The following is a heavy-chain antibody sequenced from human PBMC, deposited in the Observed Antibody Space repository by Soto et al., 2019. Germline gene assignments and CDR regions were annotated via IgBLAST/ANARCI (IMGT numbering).Heavy chain of an antibody. J-gene: IGHJ4*02. CDR2: ISTYNGNT. D-gene: IGHD1-26*01. Sequence: QVQLVQSGAEVKKPGASVKVSCKASGYTFTSYGINWVRQAPGQGLEWMGWISTYNGNTNFAQTLQGRATMTTDTSTSTAYRELRSLRSADTAVYYCTGGGGSLDYWGQGTLVTVSS. CDR1: GYTFTSYG. V-gene: IGHV1-18*01. CDR3: TGGGGSLDY.